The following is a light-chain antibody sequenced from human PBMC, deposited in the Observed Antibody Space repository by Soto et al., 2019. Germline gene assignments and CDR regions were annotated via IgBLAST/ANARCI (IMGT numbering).Light chain of an antibody. CDR3: QQSLSTPVT. J-gene: IGKJ2*01. Sequence: DIQMTQSPSSLSASVGDRVTITCRASQSISNYLNWYQQKPGKAPKLLIYAASSLRSGAPSRFSGSGSGTDFTLTISSLQPEDFATYYCQQSLSTPVTFGQGTKLEIK. CDR1: QSISNY. V-gene: IGKV1-39*01. CDR2: AAS.